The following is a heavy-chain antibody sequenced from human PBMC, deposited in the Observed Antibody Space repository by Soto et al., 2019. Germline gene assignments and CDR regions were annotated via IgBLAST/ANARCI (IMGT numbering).Heavy chain of an antibody. V-gene: IGHV3-48*02. CDR2: IDSDSSAA. Sequence: PRGSLRLSCASSGFTFRTFRMNWIRQTPEKGLDWIAHIDSDSSAAYYADSVKGRFIISIDNAKNSLYLEMNSLRDEDTAMYYCARQLYKVVTPHDYWGQGTMVTVSS. CDR3: ARQLYKVVTPHDY. CDR1: GFTFRTFR. J-gene: IGHJ4*02. D-gene: IGHD2-21*02.